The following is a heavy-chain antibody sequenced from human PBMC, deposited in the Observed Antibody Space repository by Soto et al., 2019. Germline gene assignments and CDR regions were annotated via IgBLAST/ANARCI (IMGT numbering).Heavy chain of an antibody. CDR1: VGSFSSGSYY. V-gene: IGHV4-61*01. CDR3: ATLDIVATTSDYFDY. Sequence: PSETLSLTGTVSVGSFSSGSYYWSWILQPPGKGLEWIGYIYYSGSTNYNPSLKSRVTISVDTSKNQFSLKLSSVTAADTAVYYCATLDIVATTSDYFDYWGQGTLVTVSS. J-gene: IGHJ4*02. D-gene: IGHD5-12*01. CDR2: IYYSGST.